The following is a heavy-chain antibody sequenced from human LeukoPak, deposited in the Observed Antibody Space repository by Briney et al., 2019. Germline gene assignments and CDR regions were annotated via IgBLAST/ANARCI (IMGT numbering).Heavy chain of an antibody. J-gene: IGHJ4*02. D-gene: IGHD3-22*01. CDR2: IRSKANSYAT. CDR3: ARDPYYYDSSGYYHEGTVFDY. CDR1: GFTFSGSA. Sequence: PGGSLRLSCAASGFTFSGSAMHWVRQASGKGLEWVGRIRSKANSYATAYAASVKGRFTISRDNSKNTLYLQMNSLRAEDTAVYYCARDPYYYDSSGYYHEGTVFDYWGQGTLVTVSS. V-gene: IGHV3-73*01.